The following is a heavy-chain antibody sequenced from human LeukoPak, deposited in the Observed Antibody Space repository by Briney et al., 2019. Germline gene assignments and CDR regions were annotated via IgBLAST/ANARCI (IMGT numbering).Heavy chain of an antibody. CDR2: ISWNSGSI. CDR1: GFTFDDYA. D-gene: IGHD3-3*01. V-gene: IGHV3-9*03. CDR3: AKANYDFWSGYLMFDP. Sequence: GGSLRLSCAASGFTFDDYAMHWVRQAPGKGLEWVSGISWNSGSIGYADSVKGRFTISRDNAKNSLYLQMNSLRAEDMALYYCAKANYDFWSGYLMFDPWGQGTLVTVSS. J-gene: IGHJ5*02.